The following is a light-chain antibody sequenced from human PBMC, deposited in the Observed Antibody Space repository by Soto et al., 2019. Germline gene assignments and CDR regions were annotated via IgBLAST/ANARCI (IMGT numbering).Light chain of an antibody. Sequence: EIVLTQSPATLSLSPGERATLSCRASQSVSSSYLAWYQQTPGQAPRLLIYGASTRATGIPVRFSGSGSGSDFTLTISRLEPEDFAVYYCQQYGSSPITSGQGTRLEIK. V-gene: IGKV3-20*01. CDR1: QSVSSSY. CDR2: GAS. J-gene: IGKJ5*01. CDR3: QQYGSSPIT.